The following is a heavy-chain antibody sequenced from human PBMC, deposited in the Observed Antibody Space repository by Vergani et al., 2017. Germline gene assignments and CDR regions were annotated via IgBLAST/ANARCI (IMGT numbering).Heavy chain of an antibody. D-gene: IGHD3-10*01. J-gene: IGHJ5*02. Sequence: QVQLQESGPGLVKHSQTLSLTCTVSGGSISSGGYYWSWIRQHPGKGLEWIGYIYYSGSTYYNPSLKSRVTISVDTSKNQFSLKLSSVHAADTAGYYCAREFRATMVRGGIESWGQGTLVTVSS. V-gene: IGHV4-31*03. CDR2: IYYSGST. CDR3: AREFRATMVRGGIES. CDR1: GGSISSGGYY.